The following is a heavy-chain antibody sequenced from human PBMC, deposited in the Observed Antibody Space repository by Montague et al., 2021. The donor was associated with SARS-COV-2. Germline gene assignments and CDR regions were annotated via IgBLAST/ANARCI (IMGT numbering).Heavy chain of an antibody. CDR3: ASGWTLLD. J-gene: IGHJ4*02. D-gene: IGHD6-19*01. V-gene: IGHV6-1*01. CDR1: GDSVAGPRGR. CDR2: TYYRSEWHT. Sequence: CAISGDSVAGPRGRWDENRHYPSTREELLGRTYYRSEWHTDYAVSVEGRLAIDADTSKNQFSLQLHSVTPEDSAVYYCASGWTLLDWGQGTLVTVSS.